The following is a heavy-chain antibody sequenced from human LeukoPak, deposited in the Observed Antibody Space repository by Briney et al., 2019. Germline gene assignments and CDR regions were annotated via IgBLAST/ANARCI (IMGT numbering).Heavy chain of an antibody. CDR3: ARAGAYYGSGIPLDI. V-gene: IGHV4-34*01. D-gene: IGHD3-10*01. CDR2: INHSGST. CDR1: GGSFSGYY. Sequence: SETLSLTCAVYGGSFSGYYWSWIRQPPGKGLEWIGEINHSGSTNYNPSLKSRVTISVDTSKNRFSLKLSSVTAADTAVYYCARAGAYYGSGIPLDIWGQGTMVTVSS. J-gene: IGHJ3*02.